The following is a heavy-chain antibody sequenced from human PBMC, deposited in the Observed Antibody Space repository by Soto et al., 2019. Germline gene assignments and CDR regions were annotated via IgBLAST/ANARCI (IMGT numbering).Heavy chain of an antibody. V-gene: IGHV3-33*01. Sequence: PGWSLRLSCAASVFTFSSYGMHWVRQAPGKWLEWVAVIWDDGSNKYYADSVKGRFTISRDNSKNTLYLQMNSLRAEDTAVYYWERDPPHMMHDRQQEDYYGMDVWGQGTTVIVSS. CDR3: ERDPPHMMHDRQQEDYYGMDV. D-gene: IGHD3-16*01. J-gene: IGHJ6*02. CDR2: IWDDGSNK. CDR1: VFTFSSYG.